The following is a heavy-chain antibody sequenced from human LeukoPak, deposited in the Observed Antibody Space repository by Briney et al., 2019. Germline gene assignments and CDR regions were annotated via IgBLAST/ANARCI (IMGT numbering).Heavy chain of an antibody. CDR1: GGSFSGYY. J-gene: IGHJ3*02. Sequence: SETLSLTCAVYGGSFSGYYWSWIRQPPGKGLEWIGEINHSGSTNYNPSLKSRVTISVDTSKNQFSLKLSSVTAADTAVYYCARVSRRSRSALDIWGQGTMVTVSS. CDR2: INHSGST. CDR3: ARVSRRSRSALDI. D-gene: IGHD2-8*01. V-gene: IGHV4-34*01.